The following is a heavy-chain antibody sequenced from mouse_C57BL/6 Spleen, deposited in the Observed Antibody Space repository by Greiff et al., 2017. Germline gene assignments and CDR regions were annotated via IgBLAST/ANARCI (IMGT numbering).Heavy chain of an antibody. V-gene: IGHV1-5*01. CDR1: GYTFTSYW. D-gene: IGHD2-2*01. CDR2: IYPGNSDT. J-gene: IGHJ3*01. Sequence: EVQLQQSGTVLARPGASVKMSCKTSGYTFTSYWMHWVKQRPGQGLEWIGAIYPGNSDTSYNQKFKGKAKLTAVTSASTAYMELSSLANEDSAVDYGTRCGGYDAGFADWGQGTLVTVAA. CDR3: TRCGGYDAGFAD.